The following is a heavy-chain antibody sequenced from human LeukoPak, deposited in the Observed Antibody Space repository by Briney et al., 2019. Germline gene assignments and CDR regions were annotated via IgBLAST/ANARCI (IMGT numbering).Heavy chain of an antibody. J-gene: IGHJ6*03. Sequence: SVKVSCKASGGTFSSYAISWVRQAPGQGLEWMGGIIPIFGTANYAQKFQGRVTITADKSTSTAYMELSSLRSEGTAVYYCARTGAYYDILTGYGDYYYYYYMDVWAKGPRSPSP. CDR1: GGTFSSYA. CDR3: ARTGAYYDILTGYGDYYYYYYMDV. V-gene: IGHV1-69*06. D-gene: IGHD3-9*01. CDR2: IIPIFGTA.